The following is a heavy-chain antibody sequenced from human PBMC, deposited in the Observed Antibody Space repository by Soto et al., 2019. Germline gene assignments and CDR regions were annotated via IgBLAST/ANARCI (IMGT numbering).Heavy chain of an antibody. CDR1: GDSIRSYY. V-gene: IGHV4-30-4*08. D-gene: IGHD5-18*01. CDR2: IYYSGST. Sequence: SETLSLTCTVSGDSIRSYYWSWIRQHPGKGLEWIGYIYYSGSTYYNPSLKSRVTISVDTSKNQFSLKLSSVTAADTAVYYCASNSYGYTFYDYGGQGTLVTVSS. CDR3: ASNSYGYTFYDY. J-gene: IGHJ4*02.